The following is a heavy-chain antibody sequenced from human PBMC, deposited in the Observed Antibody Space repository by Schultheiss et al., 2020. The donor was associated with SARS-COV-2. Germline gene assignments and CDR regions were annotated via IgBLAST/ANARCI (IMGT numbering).Heavy chain of an antibody. CDR1: GYTFTSYG. CDR3: ARDPGYGSGSYYRQRARPLAYYFDY. V-gene: IGHV1-18*01. Sequence: ASVKVSCKASGYTFTSYGISWVRQAPGQGLEWMGWISAYNGNTNYAQKLQGRVTMTTDTSTSTAYMELRSLRSDDTAVYYCARDPGYGSGSYYRQRARPLAYYFDYWGQGTLVTVSS. J-gene: IGHJ4*02. CDR2: ISAYNGNT. D-gene: IGHD3-10*01.